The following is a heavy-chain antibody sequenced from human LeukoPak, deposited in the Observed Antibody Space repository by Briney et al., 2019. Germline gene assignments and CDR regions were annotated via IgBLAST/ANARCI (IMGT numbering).Heavy chain of an antibody. CDR3: AREHYGSGSYGMDV. D-gene: IGHD3-10*01. CDR2: IIPILGIA. V-gene: IGHV1-69*04. CDR1: GYTFTNYD. Sequence: SIKVSCKASGYTFTNYDISWVRQAPGQGLEWMGRIIPILGIANYAQKFQGRVTITADKSTSTAYMELSSLRSEDTAVYYCAREHYGSGSYGMDVWGQGTTVTVSS. J-gene: IGHJ6*02.